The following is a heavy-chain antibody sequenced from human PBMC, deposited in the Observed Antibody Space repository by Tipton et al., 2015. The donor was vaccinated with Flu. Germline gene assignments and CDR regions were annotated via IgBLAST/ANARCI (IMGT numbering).Heavy chain of an antibody. CDR3: ASVPAYEGWYDT. D-gene: IGHD3-3*01. CDR2: LYYSGST. CDR1: GGSVSSVSYY. V-gene: IGHV4-61*01. Sequence: TLSLTCTVSGGSVSSVSYYWSWVRQSPGKGLEWIGYLYYSGSTKYNPSLKSRVTISGDTSKNQFSLNLTSVTAADTAVYYCASVPAYEGWYDTWGQGTLVTVSS. J-gene: IGHJ5*02.